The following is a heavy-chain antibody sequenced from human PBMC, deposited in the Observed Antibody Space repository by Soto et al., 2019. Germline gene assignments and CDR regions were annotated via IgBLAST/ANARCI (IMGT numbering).Heavy chain of an antibody. CDR3: ASDLSQNYDLDYYYYMDV. CDR2: IYSGGST. CDR1: GFTVSSNY. Sequence: GGSLRLSCAASGFTVSSNYMSWVRQAPGKGLEWVSVIYSGGSTYYADSVKGRFTISRDNSKNTLYLQMNSLRAEDTAVYYCASDLSQNYDLDYYYYMDVWGKGTTVTVSS. J-gene: IGHJ6*03. V-gene: IGHV3-66*01. D-gene: IGHD3-3*01.